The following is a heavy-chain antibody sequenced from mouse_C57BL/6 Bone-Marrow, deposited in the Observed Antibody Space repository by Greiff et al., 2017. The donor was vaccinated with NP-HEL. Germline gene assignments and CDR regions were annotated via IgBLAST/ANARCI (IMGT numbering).Heavy chain of an antibody. Sequence: EVKLQESGPGLVKPSQSLSLTCSVTGYSITSGYYWNWIRQFPGNKLEWMGYISYDGSNNYNPSLKNRISITRDTSKNQFFLKLNSVTTEDTATYYCARAEPSSGYSFAYWGQGTLVTVSA. CDR3: ARAEPSSGYSFAY. J-gene: IGHJ3*01. D-gene: IGHD3-2*02. V-gene: IGHV3-6*01. CDR1: GYSITSGYY. CDR2: ISYDGSN.